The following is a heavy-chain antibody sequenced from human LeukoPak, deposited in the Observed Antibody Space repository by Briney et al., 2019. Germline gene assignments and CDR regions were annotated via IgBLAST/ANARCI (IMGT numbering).Heavy chain of an antibody. D-gene: IGHD6-6*01. CDR3: ASTYSSSSGPYYFDY. CDR2: ISSSGSTI. CDR1: GFTFSDYY. J-gene: IGHJ4*02. Sequence: PGGSLRLSCAASGFTFSDYYMSWIRQAPGKGLEWVSYISSSGSTIYYADSVKGRFTISRDNAKNSLYLQMNSLRAEDTAVYYCASTYSSSSGPYYFDYWGQGTLVTVSS. V-gene: IGHV3-11*01.